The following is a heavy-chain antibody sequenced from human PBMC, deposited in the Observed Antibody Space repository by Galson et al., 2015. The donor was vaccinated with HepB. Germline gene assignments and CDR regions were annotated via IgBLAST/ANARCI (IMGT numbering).Heavy chain of an antibody. CDR3: AKDGGGTSYGFDI. D-gene: IGHD3-10*01. Sequence: SLRLSCAASGFTFDDYDMYWVRQAPGKGLEWVSTISWNSGTIVYADSVKGRFTISRDNAKNSLYLQMNSLRAEDTALYYCAKDGGGTSYGFDIWGQGTMVTVSS. J-gene: IGHJ3*02. CDR1: GFTFDDYD. V-gene: IGHV3-9*01. CDR2: ISWNSGTI.